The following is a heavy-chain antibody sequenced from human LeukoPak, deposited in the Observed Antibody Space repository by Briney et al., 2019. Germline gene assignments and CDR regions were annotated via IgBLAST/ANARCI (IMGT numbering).Heavy chain of an antibody. V-gene: IGHV3-73*01. CDR3: TRYYRLDY. CDR2: IRSKANSYAT. Sequence: GGSLRLSCAASGFTFSGSAMHWVRQASGKGLEWVGRIRSKANSYATAYAASVKGRFTISRDDSKNTAYLQMNSLRADDTAVYYCTRYYRLDYWGQGTLVTVSS. J-gene: IGHJ4*02. D-gene: IGHD3-10*01. CDR1: GFTFSGSA.